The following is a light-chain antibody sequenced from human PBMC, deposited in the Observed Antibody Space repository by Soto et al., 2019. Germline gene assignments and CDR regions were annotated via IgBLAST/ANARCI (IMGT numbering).Light chain of an antibody. V-gene: IGKV3-20*01. CDR1: QSVSSSY. CDR2: GAS. Sequence: EIVLTQSPGTLSLSPGERATLSCRASQSVSSSYLAWYQQKPGQAPRLLIYGASSRATGIPDRFSGSGSRTDFTLTISRLEPEDFAVDYCQQYGSSPLLTFGGGTKVEIK. CDR3: QQYGSSPLLT. J-gene: IGKJ4*01.